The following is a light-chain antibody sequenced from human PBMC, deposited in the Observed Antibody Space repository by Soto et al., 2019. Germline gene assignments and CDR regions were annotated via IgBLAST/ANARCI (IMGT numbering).Light chain of an antibody. CDR2: RDN. CDR1: ISNVVSNY. V-gene: IGLV1-47*01. CDR3: AACDDTLSGAWV. J-gene: IGLJ3*02. Sequence: QSVMSQPPSASGTPGQRVTISCSGSISNVVSNYVFWYQQLPGTTPKLLIYRDNQRPSGVPDQCTAPKSGTSAYLAISGLRSEEEDVYYCAACDDTLSGAWVFVGGTKLTV.